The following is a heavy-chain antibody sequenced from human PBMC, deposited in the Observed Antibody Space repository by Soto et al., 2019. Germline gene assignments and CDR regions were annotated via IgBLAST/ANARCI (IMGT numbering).Heavy chain of an antibody. J-gene: IGHJ6*02. CDR3: AREIRQQLDLPTPFRYYYYGMDV. D-gene: IGHD6-13*01. V-gene: IGHV3-21*01. CDR1: GFTFSSYS. Sequence: KTGGSLRLSCAASGFTFSSYSMNWVRQAPGKGLEWVSSISSSSSYIYYADSVKGRFTISRDNAKNSLYLQMNSLRAEDTAVYYCAREIRQQLDLPTPFRYYYYGMDVWGQGTTVTVSS. CDR2: ISSSSSYI.